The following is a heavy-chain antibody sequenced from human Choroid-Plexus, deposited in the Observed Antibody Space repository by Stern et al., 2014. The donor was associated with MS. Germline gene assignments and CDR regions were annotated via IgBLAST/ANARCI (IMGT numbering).Heavy chain of an antibody. V-gene: IGHV3-30*18. CDR1: GFTFGSCA. J-gene: IGHJ5*02. D-gene: IGHD2/OR15-2a*01. Sequence: VQLVESGGGVVQPGRPLRLSCVASGFTFGSCAMHWVRQAPGKGLAWVACVSYDGSNKYYADSVKGRFTISRDNSQNTLYMQMSSLRPEDTAVYYCAKDRQYLTYFFDHWGQGSLVTVSS. CDR3: AKDRQYLTYFFDH. CDR2: VSYDGSNK.